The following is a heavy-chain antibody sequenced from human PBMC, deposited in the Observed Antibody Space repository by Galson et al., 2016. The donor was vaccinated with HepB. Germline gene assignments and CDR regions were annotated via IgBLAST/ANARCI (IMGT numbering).Heavy chain of an antibody. J-gene: IGHJ6*03. CDR1: GFTFSSYG. CDR2: ISGSSDNT. D-gene: IGHD2-15*01. Sequence: SLRLSCAASGFTFSSYGMSWVRQVSGKGLEWVAGISGSSDNTYYADSVKGRFTISRDNSKNTVNLQMNSLRAEDTATYYCVKGRILYNYYYMDVWGEGTTVTVSS. V-gene: IGHV3-23*01. CDR3: VKGRILYNYYYMDV.